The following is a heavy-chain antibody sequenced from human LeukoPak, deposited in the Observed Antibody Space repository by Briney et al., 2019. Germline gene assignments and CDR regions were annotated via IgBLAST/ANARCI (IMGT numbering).Heavy chain of an antibody. J-gene: IGHJ4*02. CDR2: IYHSGST. Sequence: SETLSLTCTVSGYSISSGYYWGWIRQPPGKGLEWIGSIYHSGSTYYNPSLRSRVTISVDTSKNQFSLKLSSVTAADTAVYYCARGSSGDRYFDYWGQGTLVTVSS. V-gene: IGHV4-38-2*02. CDR1: GYSISSGYY. CDR3: ARGSSGDRYFDY. D-gene: IGHD6-19*01.